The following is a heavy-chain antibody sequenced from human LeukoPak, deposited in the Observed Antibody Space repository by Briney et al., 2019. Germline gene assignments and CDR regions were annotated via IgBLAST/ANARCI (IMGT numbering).Heavy chain of an antibody. CDR3: ARDSAVAGKGGAPGALYYFDY. J-gene: IGHJ4*02. CDR1: GYTFTSYY. CDR2: INPSGGST. Sequence: GASVKVSCKASGYTFTSYYMHWVRQAPGQGLEWMGIINPSGGSTSYAQKFQGRVTMTRDMSTSTVYMELSSLRSEDTAVYYCARDSAVAGKGGAPGALYYFDYWGQGTLVTVSS. V-gene: IGHV1-46*01. D-gene: IGHD6-19*01.